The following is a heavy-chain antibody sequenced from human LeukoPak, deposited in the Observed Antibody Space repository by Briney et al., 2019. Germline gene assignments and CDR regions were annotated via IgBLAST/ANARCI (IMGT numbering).Heavy chain of an antibody. V-gene: IGHV3-23*01. D-gene: IGHD3-10*01. CDR3: AKRGVVIRGILVIGYHQEAYHYDF. CDR1: GFTFTNYA. Sequence: GGSLRLSCAASGFTFTNYAMSWVRQAPGKGLEWVSVISGSGRSTYYADSVKGRFTISRDNSKNTLSLQMNSLSADDTAVYYCAKRGVVIRGILVIGYHQEAYHYDFWGQGVLVTVSS. CDR2: ISGSGRST. J-gene: IGHJ4*02.